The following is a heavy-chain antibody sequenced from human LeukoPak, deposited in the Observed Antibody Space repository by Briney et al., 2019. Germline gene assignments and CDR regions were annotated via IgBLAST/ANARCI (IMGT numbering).Heavy chain of an antibody. CDR2: FYPEDGET. CDR3: ATDTLRAATIYYYYGMDV. Sequence: SVPVSCMVSGYTLTELSMHWVRQAPGNGLEWMGGFYPEDGETIYVQKYQRRVTMTEDTSTDTAYMELSSLRSEDTAVYYCATDTLRAATIYYYYGMDVWGQGATVTVSS. CDR1: GYTLTELS. J-gene: IGHJ6*02. V-gene: IGHV1-24*01. D-gene: IGHD6-13*01.